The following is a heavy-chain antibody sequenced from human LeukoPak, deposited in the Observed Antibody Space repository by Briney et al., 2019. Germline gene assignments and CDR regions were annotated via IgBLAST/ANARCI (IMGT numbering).Heavy chain of an antibody. CDR3: ARGWYYDFWSGYARYFDY. CDR1: GGSFSGYY. V-gene: IGHV4-34*01. D-gene: IGHD3-3*01. J-gene: IGHJ4*02. CDR2: INHSGST. Sequence: SETLSLTCAVSGGSFSGYYWSWIRQPPGKGLEWIGEINHSGSTNYTTSLKSRVTISVDTSKNQFSLKLSSVTDADTAVYYCARGWYYDFWSGYARYFDYWGQGTLVTVSS.